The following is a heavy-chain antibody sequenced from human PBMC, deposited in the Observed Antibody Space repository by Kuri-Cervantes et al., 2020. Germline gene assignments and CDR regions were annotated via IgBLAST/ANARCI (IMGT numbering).Heavy chain of an antibody. CDR3: ARGRFGYYYDSSGYPPSTFDY. CDR1: GGSFSDYY. V-gene: IGHV4-34*01. J-gene: IGHJ4*02. CDR2: INHSGGT. Sequence: GSLRLSCAVYGGSFSDYYWSWIRQSPGKGLEWIGEINHSGGTNYNPSLKSRVTISVDTSKNQFSLKLSSVTAADTAVYYCARGRFGYYYDSSGYPPSTFDYWGQGTLVTVSS. D-gene: IGHD3-22*01.